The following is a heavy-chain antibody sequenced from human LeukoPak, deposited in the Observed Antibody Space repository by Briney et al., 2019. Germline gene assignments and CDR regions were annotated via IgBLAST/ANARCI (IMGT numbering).Heavy chain of an antibody. V-gene: IGHV1-69*13. Sequence: SVKVSCKASGGTFSSYAISWVRQAPGQGLEWMGGIIPIFGTANYAQKFQGRVTITADESTSTAYMELSSLRSEDTAVYYCARVVVVGKNGAEYFQHWGQGTLVTVSS. D-gene: IGHD2-15*01. CDR1: GGTFSSYA. CDR3: ARVVVVGKNGAEYFQH. CDR2: IIPIFGTA. J-gene: IGHJ1*01.